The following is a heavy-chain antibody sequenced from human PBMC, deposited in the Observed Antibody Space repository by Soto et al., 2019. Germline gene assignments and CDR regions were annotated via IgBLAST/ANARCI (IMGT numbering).Heavy chain of an antibody. J-gene: IGHJ5*02. D-gene: IGHD2-21*02. V-gene: IGHV1-8*01. CDR1: GYSFTNND. Sequence: GASVKVSCKASGYSFTNNDVSWVRQATGQGLEWMGWMNPGSGDTGYAQKFQGRVTMTRDISIATAYMELNSLKSDDTAVYYCTRHEAYCGGDCHKFDWFDPWSQGSLVTVSS. CDR3: TRHEAYCGGDCHKFDWFDP. CDR2: MNPGSGDT.